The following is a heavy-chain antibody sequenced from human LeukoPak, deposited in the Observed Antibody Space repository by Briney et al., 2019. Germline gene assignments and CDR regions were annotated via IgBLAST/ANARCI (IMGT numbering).Heavy chain of an antibody. J-gene: IGHJ4*02. V-gene: IGHV3-21*01. CDR1: GFTFSSYS. D-gene: IGHD2-15*01. Sequence: GGSLRLSCAASGFTFSSYSMSWVRQAPGKGLEWVSSISSSSSYIYYADSVKGRFTISRDNAKNSLYLQMNSLRAEDTAVYYCARDSGGGSCYGYWGKGTLVTVSS. CDR2: ISSSSSYI. CDR3: ARDSGGGSCYGY.